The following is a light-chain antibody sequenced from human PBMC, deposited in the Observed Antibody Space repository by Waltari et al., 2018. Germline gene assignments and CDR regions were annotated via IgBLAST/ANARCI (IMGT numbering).Light chain of an antibody. CDR2: DVI. V-gene: IGLV2-14*03. J-gene: IGLJ1*01. Sequence: QSALTQPASVSGSPGQSITISCTGTSSAVGRYNHVSWYQQHPDKVPKLLIFDVIYRPSGVSDRFSGSKSGNTASLTISGLRADDEADYYCLSFSAVGTRVFGTGTRVTVL. CDR1: SSAVGRYNH. CDR3: LSFSAVGTRV.